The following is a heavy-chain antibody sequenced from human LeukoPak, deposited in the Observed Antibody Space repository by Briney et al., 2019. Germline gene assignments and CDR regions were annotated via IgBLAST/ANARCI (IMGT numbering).Heavy chain of an antibody. CDR1: GVTLSNYA. Sequence: GGSLRLSCVASGVTLSNYAMSWVRQAPGKGLEWVSVIYSGGSTYYAGSVKGRFTISRDNSKNTLYLQMNSLRAEDTAVYYCARDLNYYFDYWGQGTLVTVSS. V-gene: IGHV3-53*01. CDR3: ARDLNYYFDY. J-gene: IGHJ4*02. D-gene: IGHD1-20*01. CDR2: IYSGGST.